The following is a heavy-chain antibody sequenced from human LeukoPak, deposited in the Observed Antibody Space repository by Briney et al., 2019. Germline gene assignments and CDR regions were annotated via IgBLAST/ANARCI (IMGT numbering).Heavy chain of an antibody. CDR3: AKEGRTVANGAKVDD. CDR2: IQYDGSHK. J-gene: IGHJ4*02. CDR1: GLTFSNYG. Sequence: GGSLRLSCAASGLTFSNYGMHWGRQAPGKGLEWVTFIQYDGSHKQYVDSVKGRFTISRDNSKNTVYLQMNSLSAEDTAVYYCAKEGRTVANGAKVDDWGQGTLVTVSA. D-gene: IGHD2-8*01. V-gene: IGHV3-30*02.